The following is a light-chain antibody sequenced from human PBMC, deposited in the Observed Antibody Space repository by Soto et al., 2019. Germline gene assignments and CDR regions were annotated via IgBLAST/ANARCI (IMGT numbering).Light chain of an antibody. J-gene: IGKJ1*01. CDR1: QSVSSSF. Sequence: DIVLTQSPGALSLSPGERATLSCRASQSVSSSFLAWYQQKPGQAPRLLIYGASSRATGIPDRFSGSGSGTDFTVTISRLEPEDFAVSYCQQYDSSPRTFGEGTKVEIK. CDR3: QQYDSSPRT. V-gene: IGKV3-20*01. CDR2: GAS.